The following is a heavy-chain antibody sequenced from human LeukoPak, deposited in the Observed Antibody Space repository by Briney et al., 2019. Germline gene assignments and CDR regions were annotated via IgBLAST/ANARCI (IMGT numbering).Heavy chain of an antibody. J-gene: IGHJ4*02. CDR3: ARDPALVAATPYYFDY. Sequence: GGALRISCAASGFTFSSYSMNWVRQAPGEGLEWGSSISSSSSYIYYADSVKGRFTISRDNAKNSLYLQMNSLRAEDTAVYYCARDPALVAATPYYFDYWGQGTLVTVSS. D-gene: IGHD2-15*01. CDR1: GFTFSSYS. V-gene: IGHV3-21*01. CDR2: ISSSSSYI.